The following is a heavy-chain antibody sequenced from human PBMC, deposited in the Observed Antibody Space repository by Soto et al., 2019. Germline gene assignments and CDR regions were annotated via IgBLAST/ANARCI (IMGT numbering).Heavy chain of an antibody. CDR3: ARDMYYDFWSGSNVGYGMDV. D-gene: IGHD3-3*01. Sequence: QPGGALRLSCSASGFTFSSYAMRWVRQAPGKGLEWVAVISYDGSNKYYADSVKGRFTISRDNSKNTLYLQMNSLRAEDTAVYYCARDMYYDFWSGSNVGYGMDVWGQGTTVTVSS. CDR1: GFTFSSYA. V-gene: IGHV3-30*04. CDR2: ISYDGSNK. J-gene: IGHJ6*02.